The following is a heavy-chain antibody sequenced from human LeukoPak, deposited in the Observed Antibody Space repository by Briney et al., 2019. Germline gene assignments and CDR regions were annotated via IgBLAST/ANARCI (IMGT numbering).Heavy chain of an antibody. D-gene: IGHD3-22*01. CDR2: MWYDGSNT. V-gene: IGHV3-33*01. Sequence: PGRSLRLSRAASGFTLSSYVMHWVRQAPGKGRKWLAVMWYDGSNTYYADSVKGRFTISRDNSKNPLYLQINSLRVEDTAVYYCAAGSSGYSFAHWGQGTLVTVPS. CDR3: AAGSSGYSFAH. CDR1: GFTLSSYV. J-gene: IGHJ4*02.